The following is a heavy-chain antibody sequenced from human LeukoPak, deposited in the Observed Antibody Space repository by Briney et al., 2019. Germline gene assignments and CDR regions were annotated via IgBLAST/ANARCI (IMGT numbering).Heavy chain of an antibody. J-gene: IGHJ4*02. D-gene: IGHD3-10*01. CDR3: AKVAKYYYGSETYYFFEH. Sequence: QSGGSQRLSCAASQFTFTTYWMSWVRQAPGKGLEWVANINQDGTEKYYVDSVKGRFTISRDNAQNSLYLQMNSLRVEDTAVYYCAKVAKYYYGSETYYFFEHWGQGTPVTASS. V-gene: IGHV3-7*01. CDR2: INQDGTEK. CDR1: QFTFTTYW.